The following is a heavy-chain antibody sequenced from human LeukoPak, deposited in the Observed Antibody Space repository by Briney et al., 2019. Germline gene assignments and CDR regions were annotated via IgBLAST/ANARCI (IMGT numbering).Heavy chain of an antibody. CDR1: GFTVSNNY. CDR3: AVGLRGVMSEY. V-gene: IGHV3-53*01. CDR2: IYSGGST. D-gene: IGHD3-10*01. Sequence: PGGSLRLSCAASGFTVSNNYMSWVRQAPGKGLEWVSVIYSGGSTYYADSVKGRFTISRDNSKNTLYRHMNSLRLEDTAVYYCAVGLRGVMSEYWGQGSLVTVSS. J-gene: IGHJ4*02.